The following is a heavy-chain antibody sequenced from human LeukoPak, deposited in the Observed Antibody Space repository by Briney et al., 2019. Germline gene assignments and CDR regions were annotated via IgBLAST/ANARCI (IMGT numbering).Heavy chain of an antibody. J-gene: IGHJ4*02. Sequence: GGSLRLSCAASGFTFSTYWMSWVRQAPGKGLEWVSSISAGSNYIYYGDSVKGRLTISRDNAKNSLYLQMSSLRAEDTAVYYCARDASTRCYLCEVDHWGQGTLVTVSS. D-gene: IGHD2-2*01. CDR1: GFTFSTYW. CDR2: ISAGSNYI. V-gene: IGHV3-21*01. CDR3: ARDASTRCYLCEVDH.